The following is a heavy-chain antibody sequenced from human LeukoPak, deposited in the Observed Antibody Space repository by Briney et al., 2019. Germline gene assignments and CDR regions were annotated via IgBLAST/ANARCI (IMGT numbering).Heavy chain of an antibody. D-gene: IGHD1-26*01. CDR2: FDPEDGET. V-gene: IGHV1-24*01. CDR1: GYTLTELS. J-gene: IGHJ4*02. Sequence: ASVKVSCKVSGYTLTELSMHWVRQAPGKGLEWMGGFDPEDGETIYAQKFQGRVTMTEDTSTDTAYMELSSLRSEDTAVYYCATALMIVEATSGDYWGQGTLVTVSS. CDR3: ATALMIVEATSGDY.